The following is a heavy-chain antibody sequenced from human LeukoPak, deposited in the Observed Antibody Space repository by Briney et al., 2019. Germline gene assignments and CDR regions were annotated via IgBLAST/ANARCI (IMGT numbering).Heavy chain of an antibody. Sequence: GASVKVSCKASGYTFTGYYMHWVRQAPGQGLEWMGWINPNSGGTNYAQKFQGRVTMTRDTSISTAYMELSRLRSDDTAVYYCARGQAARDPSFFDYWGQGTLVTVSS. D-gene: IGHD6-6*01. V-gene: IGHV1-2*02. J-gene: IGHJ4*02. CDR1: GYTFTGYY. CDR3: ARGQAARDPSFFDY. CDR2: INPNSGGT.